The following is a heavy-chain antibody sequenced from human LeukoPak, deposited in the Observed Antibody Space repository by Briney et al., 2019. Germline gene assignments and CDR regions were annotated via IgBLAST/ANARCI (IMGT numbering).Heavy chain of an antibody. J-gene: IGHJ6*02. D-gene: IGHD5-12*01. CDR2: ISYDGSNK. Sequence: GGSLRLSCAASGFTFSSYAMHWVRQAPGKGLEWVAIISYDGSNKYYADSVKGRFTISRDNSKNTLCLQMNSLRAEDTAVYYCAGYSGYDYYYYYYGMDVWGQGTTVTVSS. CDR1: GFTFSSYA. CDR3: AGYSGYDYYYYYYGMDV. V-gene: IGHV3-30-3*01.